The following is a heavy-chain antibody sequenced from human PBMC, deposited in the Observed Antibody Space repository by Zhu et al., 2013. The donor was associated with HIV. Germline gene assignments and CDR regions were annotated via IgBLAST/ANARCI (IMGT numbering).Heavy chain of an antibody. Sequence: QVQLVQSGAEVKKPGSSVKVSCKASGGTFSSYAISWVRQAPGQGLEWMGWIIPIFGIANYAQKFQGRVTITADESTSTAYMELSSLRSEDTAVYYCARDRSQVLLGGTGYMDVWGKGTTVTVSS. V-gene: IGHV1-69*01. J-gene: IGHJ6*03. CDR2: IIPIFGIA. CDR3: ARDRSQVLLGGTGYMDV. CDR1: GGTFSSYA. D-gene: IGHD3-10*01.